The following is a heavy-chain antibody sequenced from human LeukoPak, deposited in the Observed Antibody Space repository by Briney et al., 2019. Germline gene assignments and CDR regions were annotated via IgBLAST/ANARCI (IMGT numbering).Heavy chain of an antibody. J-gene: IGHJ4*02. CDR1: GFTFSSYW. Sequence: GGSLRLSCAASGFTFSSYWMHWACQAPGKGLVWVSRVNSDGSSTTYADSVKGRFTISRDNAKNTLYLQMNSLRAEDTAVYYCARGSTQYSSGWYGLDYWGQGTLVTVSS. CDR2: VNSDGSST. D-gene: IGHD6-19*01. V-gene: IGHV3-74*01. CDR3: ARGSTQYSSGWYGLDY.